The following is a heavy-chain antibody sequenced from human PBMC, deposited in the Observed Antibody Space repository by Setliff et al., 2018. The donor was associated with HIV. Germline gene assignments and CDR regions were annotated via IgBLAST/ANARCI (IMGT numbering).Heavy chain of an antibody. CDR1: GFTFSALA. Sequence: PGGSLRLSCVASGFTFSALAMTWVRQAPGTGLEWIATISGGGGSKYYADSVKGRFIISRDNFKDTLYLQTDSLRAEDTAVYYCATFLRSGELSLFPDGFNLWGQGTLVTVSS. D-gene: IGHD3-16*02. CDR2: ISGGGGSK. CDR3: ATFLRSGELSLFPDGFNL. V-gene: IGHV3-23*01. J-gene: IGHJ3*01.